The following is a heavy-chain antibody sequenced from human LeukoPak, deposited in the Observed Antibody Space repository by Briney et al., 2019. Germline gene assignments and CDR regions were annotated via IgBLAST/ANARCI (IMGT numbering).Heavy chain of an antibody. V-gene: IGHV4-39*01. CDR3: ARGEYSGSTYYFDY. Sequence: PSETLSLTCIVSGGSISTSAYYWGWIRQPPGEGLQWIGSIYYSGNTYYNSSLKSRVTISVDTSKNQFSLKLSSVTAADTAVYYCARGEYSGSTYYFDYWGQGTLVTVSS. CDR2: IYYSGNT. J-gene: IGHJ4*02. CDR1: GGSISTSAYY. D-gene: IGHD1-26*01.